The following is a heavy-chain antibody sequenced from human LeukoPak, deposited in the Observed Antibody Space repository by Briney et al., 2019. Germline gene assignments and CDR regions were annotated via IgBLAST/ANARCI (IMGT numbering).Heavy chain of an antibody. Sequence: PGWSLTLSCAASGFTFSSYAMSWLRQAPAKGLEWVSAISGSGGSTYYADSVKGRFTISRDNSKNTLYLQMNSLRAEDTAVYYCAKGFRRQLVGYHPITWGQGTLVTVSS. J-gene: IGHJ4*02. D-gene: IGHD6-13*01. CDR1: GFTFSSYA. CDR2: ISGSGGST. CDR3: AKGFRRQLVGYHPIT. V-gene: IGHV3-23*01.